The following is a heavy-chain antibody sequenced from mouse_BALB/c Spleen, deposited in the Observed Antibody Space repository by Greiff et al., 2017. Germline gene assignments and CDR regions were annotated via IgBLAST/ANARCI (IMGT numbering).Heavy chain of an antibody. Sequence: VQLQESGAELVRPGTSVKVSCKASGYAFTNYLIEWVKQRPGQGLEWIGVINPGSGGTNYNEKFKGKATLTADKSSSTAYVQLSSLTSDDSAVYFCARDWFAYWGQGTLVTVSA. CDR3: ARDWFAY. CDR2: INPGSGGT. CDR1: GYAFTNYL. J-gene: IGHJ3*01. V-gene: IGHV1-54*01.